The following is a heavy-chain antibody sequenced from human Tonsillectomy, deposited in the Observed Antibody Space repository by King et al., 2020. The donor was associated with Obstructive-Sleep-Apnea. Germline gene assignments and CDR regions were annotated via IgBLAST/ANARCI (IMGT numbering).Heavy chain of an antibody. CDR1: GFTFSRYG. V-gene: IGHV3-30*02. CDR2: IRYDGSKK. D-gene: IGHD3-9*01. CDR3: AKDLADFDWLLSTYGMDV. Sequence: VQLVESGGGVVQPGGSLRLSCAASGFTFSRYGMHWVRQAPGKGLEWMTFIRYDGSKKYYADSVQGRFTISRDNSKNTLYLQMNSLRAEDTAVYYCAKDLADFDWLLSTYGMDVWGQGTTVTVSS. J-gene: IGHJ6*02.